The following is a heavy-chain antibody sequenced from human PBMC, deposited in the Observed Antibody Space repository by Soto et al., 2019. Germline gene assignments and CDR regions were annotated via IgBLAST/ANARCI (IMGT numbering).Heavy chain of an antibody. J-gene: IGHJ4*02. CDR1: GFTFNNAW. CDR3: TTGLSNGYYNFDY. V-gene: IGHV3-15*01. D-gene: IGHD3-22*01. Sequence: VESLRPSFQSSGFTFNNAWLSSVRQAPGKVLEWVGRIKGEADGGTTDYAAPVKGRITISRDHSKDTLYLQMNSLKTEDTAVYYCTTGLSNGYYNFDYWGQGT. CDR2: IKGEADGGTT.